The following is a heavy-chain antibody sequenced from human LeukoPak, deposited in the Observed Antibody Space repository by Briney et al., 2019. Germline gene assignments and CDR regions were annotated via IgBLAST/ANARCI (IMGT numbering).Heavy chain of an antibody. J-gene: IGHJ4*02. V-gene: IGHV4-39*01. Sequence: SETLSLTCTVSGGSISSISYYWGWVRQPPGKGLEWFGSIYYSGSTYYNPSLKSRVTISVDTSKNQFSLKLSSVTAADTAVYYCARYARTVTTPDYFDYGGQGTLVTVSS. CDR2: IYYSGST. CDR1: GGSISSISYY. CDR3: ARYARTVTTPDYFDY. D-gene: IGHD4-17*01.